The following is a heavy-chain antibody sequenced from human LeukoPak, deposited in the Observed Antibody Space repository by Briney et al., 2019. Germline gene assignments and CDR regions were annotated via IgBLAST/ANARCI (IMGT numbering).Heavy chain of an antibody. CDR2: IKQDGSEK. Sequence: PGGSLRLSCAVSGFTFDDYAMHWVRQAPGKGLEWVANIKQDGSEKYYVDSVKGRFTISRDNSKNTLYLQMNSLRAEDTAVYYCARDRSPGVVMPFDYWGQGTLVTVSS. V-gene: IGHV3-7*01. CDR1: GFTFDDYA. J-gene: IGHJ4*02. D-gene: IGHD3-3*01. CDR3: ARDRSPGVVMPFDY.